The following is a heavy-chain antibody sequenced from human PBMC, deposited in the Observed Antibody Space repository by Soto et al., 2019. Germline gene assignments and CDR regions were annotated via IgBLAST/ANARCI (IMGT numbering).Heavy chain of an antibody. V-gene: IGHV3-7*03. CDR2: IKHDTSEE. CDR3: ARDGLLFSGPYRPTRFDY. CDR1: GFKFSDYW. J-gene: IGHJ4*02. D-gene: IGHD3-16*02. Sequence: DVQLVESGGGWVQPGRSLRLSCAASGFKFSDYWMSWVRQAPGKGLEWVGNIKHDTSEEHYADSVKGRFTITRDNIKNFLFLQMRDLRAEDPASYYCARDGLLFSGPYRPTRFDYWGLGALVTVSS.